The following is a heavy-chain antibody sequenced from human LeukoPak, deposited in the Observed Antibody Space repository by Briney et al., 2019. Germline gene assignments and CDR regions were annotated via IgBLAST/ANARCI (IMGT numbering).Heavy chain of an antibody. V-gene: IGHV3-53*01. J-gene: IGHJ4*02. D-gene: IGHD1-26*01. CDR1: GFTVSSNY. Sequence: GGSLRLSCAASGFTVSSNYMSWVRQAPGKGLEWLSIIYIGGSTYYADSVKGRFTISRDNSKNTLYLQMNSLRAEDTAVYYCARGSRSGSYYLYDFDYWGQGALVTVSS. CDR3: ARGSRSGSYYLYDFDY. CDR2: IYIGGST.